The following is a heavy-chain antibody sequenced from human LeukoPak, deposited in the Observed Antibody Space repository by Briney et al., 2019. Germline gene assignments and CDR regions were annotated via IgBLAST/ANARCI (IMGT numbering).Heavy chain of an antibody. Sequence: PSETLSLTCTVSGDSFSSANYYWTWVRQPPGKGLEWIGYVYYDGSTYYHPSLQSRLAISVDTSKNHFSLNPTSVTAADTAVYYCARGRWELMNWGQGTLVTVSS. J-gene: IGHJ4*02. D-gene: IGHD4-23*01. V-gene: IGHV4-30-4*08. CDR2: VYYDGST. CDR3: ARGRWELMN. CDR1: GDSFSSANYY.